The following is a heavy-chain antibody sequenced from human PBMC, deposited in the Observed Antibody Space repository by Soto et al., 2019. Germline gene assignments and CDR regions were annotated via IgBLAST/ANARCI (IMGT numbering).Heavy chain of an antibody. J-gene: IGHJ4*02. CDR2: ISGGGSIT. D-gene: IGHD6-13*01. V-gene: IGHV3-23*01. CDR1: GFIFTNYA. CDR3: AKTIRGGYSSSWYYFDY. Sequence: EVQLLESGGDLVQPGGSLRLSCAASGFIFTNYAMTWVRQAPGKGLEWVSTISGGGSITYYADSLKGRFTISRDNSKNTLYLQINSLRAEDTAVYYCAKTIRGGYSSSWYYFDYWGQGTLVTVSS.